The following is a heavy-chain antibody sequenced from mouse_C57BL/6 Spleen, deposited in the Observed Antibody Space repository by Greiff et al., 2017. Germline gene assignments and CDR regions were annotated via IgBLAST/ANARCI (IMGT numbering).Heavy chain of an antibody. Sequence: QVQLQQSGAELVMPGASVKLSCKASGYTFTSYWMHWVKQRPGQGLEWIGEIDPSDSYTNYNQKFKGKSTLTVDKSSSTAYMQLSSLTSEDSAVYYCARRYYYGSSSDYWGQGTTLTVSS. D-gene: IGHD1-1*01. CDR2: IDPSDSYT. CDR1: GYTFTSYW. J-gene: IGHJ2*01. V-gene: IGHV1-69*01. CDR3: ARRYYYGSSSDY.